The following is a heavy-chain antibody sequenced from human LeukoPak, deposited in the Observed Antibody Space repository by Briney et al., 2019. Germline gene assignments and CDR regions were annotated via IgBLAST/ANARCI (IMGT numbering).Heavy chain of an antibody. D-gene: IGHD1-20*01. Sequence: GGSLRLSCAASGFTFSRYWMSWVRQVPRKGLEWVANIKQDGGEIYYVDSVKGRFTISRDNAKNSLYLQMNSLRAEDTAVYYCARTPLNWNQVMYYFDYWGQGTLVTVSS. V-gene: IGHV3-7*03. CDR2: IKQDGGEI. CDR3: ARTPLNWNQVMYYFDY. CDR1: GFTFSRYW. J-gene: IGHJ4*02.